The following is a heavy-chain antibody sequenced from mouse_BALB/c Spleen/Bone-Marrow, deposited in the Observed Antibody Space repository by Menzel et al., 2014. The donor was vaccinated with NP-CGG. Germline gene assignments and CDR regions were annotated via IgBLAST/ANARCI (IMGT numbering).Heavy chain of an antibody. CDR2: IDPANGNT. CDR3: TRGEDY. Sequence: EVQLQQSGAELVKPGASVKLSCTGSGFNIKDTFMHWVKQRPEQGLEWIGRIDPANGNTKYDPKFQGKATITADTSSNTAYLQLTSLTSEDTAVYYCTRGEDYWGEGTTRAVSS. CDR1: GFNIKDTF. J-gene: IGHJ2*01. V-gene: IGHV14-3*02.